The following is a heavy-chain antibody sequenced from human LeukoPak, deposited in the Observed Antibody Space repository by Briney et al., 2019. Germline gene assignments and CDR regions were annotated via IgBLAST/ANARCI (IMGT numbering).Heavy chain of an antibody. CDR2: ISYDGSNK. J-gene: IGHJ6*04. Sequence: GGSLRVSCAASGFTFSSYAMHWVRQAPGKGLEWVAVISYDGSNKYYADSVKGRFTISRDNSKNTLYLQMNSLRAEDTAVYYCARERGVGYYYRSGSPFQTLDVWGKGTTVTVSS. CDR3: ARERGVGYYYRSGSPFQTLDV. CDR1: GFTFSSYA. D-gene: IGHD3-10*01. V-gene: IGHV3-30*04.